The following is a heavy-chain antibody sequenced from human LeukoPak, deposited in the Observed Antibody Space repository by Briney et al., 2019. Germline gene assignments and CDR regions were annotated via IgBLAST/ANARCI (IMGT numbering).Heavy chain of an antibody. D-gene: IGHD3-3*01. V-gene: IGHV3-9*01. CDR3: VRESGIWSGRGIGRPLDV. CDR2: ISWNSGSI. J-gene: IGHJ6*04. CDR1: GFTFDDYA. Sequence: GGSLRLSCAASGFTFDDYAMHWVRQAPGKGLEWVSGISWNSGSIGYADSVKGRFTISRDNAKNSLYLQMNSLRAEDTAVYYCVRESGIWSGRGIGRPLDVWGKGTTVTVSS.